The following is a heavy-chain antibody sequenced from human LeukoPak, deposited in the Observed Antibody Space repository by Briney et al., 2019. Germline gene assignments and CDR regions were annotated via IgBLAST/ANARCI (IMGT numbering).Heavy chain of an antibody. V-gene: IGHV3-33*08. J-gene: IGHJ3*02. D-gene: IGHD1-1*01. Sequence: PGGSLRLSCGASGFTFSSYGMHWVRQAPGKGLEWVAVIGSDGRNKFYADSVKGRFTCSRDNFENKVYLQMDSLRAEDTALYFCARDDLNLVHNSFEMWGQGTRVTVSS. CDR2: IGSDGRNK. CDR3: ARDDLNLVHNSFEM. CDR1: GFTFSSYG.